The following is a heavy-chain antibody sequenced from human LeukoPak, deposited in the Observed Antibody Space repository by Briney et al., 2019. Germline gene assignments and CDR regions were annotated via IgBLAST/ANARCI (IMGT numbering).Heavy chain of an antibody. Sequence: PSETLSLTCTVSGGSISSYYWSWIRQPAGKGLEWIGRIYTSGSTNYNPSLKSRVTMSVDTSKNQFSLKLSSVTAAVTAVYYCAREGVVVPAAIQVGSYYYYYGMDVWGQGTTVTVSS. CDR3: AREGVVVPAAIQVGSYYYYYGMDV. CDR2: IYTSGST. V-gene: IGHV4-4*07. J-gene: IGHJ6*02. D-gene: IGHD2-2*01. CDR1: GGSISSYY.